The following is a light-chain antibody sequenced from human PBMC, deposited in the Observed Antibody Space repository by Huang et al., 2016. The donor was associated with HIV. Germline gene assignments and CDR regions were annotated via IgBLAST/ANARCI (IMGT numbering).Light chain of an antibody. CDR2: GAS. Sequence: EIVMTQSTATLSVSSGERANLSCRASQGVSSNLAWYQQKPSQAPRLISYGASTRAAGIPSRFSGSGSVTEFTLTISSLQSEDFAVYYCQQYNNWPPLTFGGGTKVEIK. CDR3: QQYNNWPPLT. CDR1: QGVSSN. J-gene: IGKJ4*01. V-gene: IGKV3-15*01.